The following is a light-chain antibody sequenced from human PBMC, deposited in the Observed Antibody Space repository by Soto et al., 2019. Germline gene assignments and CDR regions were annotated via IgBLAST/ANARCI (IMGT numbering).Light chain of an antibody. CDR2: IGS. CDR1: QSLLHSNGYTF. J-gene: IGKJ1*01. V-gene: IGKV2-28*01. Sequence: DIVMTQSPLSLPVTPGEPASISCRSSQSLLHSNGYTFLDWYLQKPGPSPQLLIYIGSNRASGVPDRFSGSGSGTDVTLKSSRVEAEDVGVYYCMQALQTPRTFGQGTKVEIK. CDR3: MQALQTPRT.